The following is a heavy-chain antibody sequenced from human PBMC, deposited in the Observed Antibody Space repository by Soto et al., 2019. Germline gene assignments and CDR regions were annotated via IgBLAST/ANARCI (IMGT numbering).Heavy chain of an antibody. Sequence: VASVKVSCKASGCTFSSFYIHWVRQAPGQGLEWMGIINPSGGSTSYAQKFQGRVTMTRDTSTRTVYMELISLRSEDTDVYYCARDSGGKLVLHAFDIWG. D-gene: IGHD6-13*01. CDR1: GCTFSSFY. J-gene: IGHJ3*02. CDR3: ARDSGGKLVLHAFDI. CDR2: INPSGGST. V-gene: IGHV1-46*01.